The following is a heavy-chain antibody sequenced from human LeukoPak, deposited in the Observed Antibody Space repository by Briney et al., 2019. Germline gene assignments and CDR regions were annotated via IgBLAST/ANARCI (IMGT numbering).Heavy chain of an antibody. Sequence: GGSLRLSCAASGFTFSDYYMSWIRQAPGKGLEWVSYISSSGSTIYYADSVKGRFTISRDNAKNSLYLQMNSLRAEDTAVYYCARDPHSSGYYYIFDYYYGMDVWGQGTTVTVSS. CDR1: GFTFSDYY. CDR3: ARDPHSSGYYYIFDYYYGMDV. V-gene: IGHV3-11*01. J-gene: IGHJ6*02. CDR2: ISSSGSTI. D-gene: IGHD3-22*01.